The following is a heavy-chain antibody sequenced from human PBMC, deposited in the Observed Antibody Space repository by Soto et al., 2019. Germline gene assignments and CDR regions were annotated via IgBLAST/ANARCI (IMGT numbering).Heavy chain of an antibody. Sequence: QVQLVESGGGVVQPGRSLRLSCAASGFTFSSYAMNWVRQAPGKGLEWVAVISYDGSNKYYADYVKGRFTISRDNSKNTLYLQMSSLGAEDTSVYYCARCHDYSDYWAYGIDVWGQGTTVTVSS. CDR2: ISYDGSNK. J-gene: IGHJ6*02. CDR1: GFTFSSYA. D-gene: IGHD4-17*01. V-gene: IGHV3-30-3*01. CDR3: ARCHDYSDYWAYGIDV.